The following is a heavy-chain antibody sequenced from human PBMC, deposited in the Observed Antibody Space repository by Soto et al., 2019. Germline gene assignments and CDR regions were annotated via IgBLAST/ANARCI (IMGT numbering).Heavy chain of an antibody. D-gene: IGHD4-17*01. CDR3: ARQYGYYFDY. V-gene: IGHV4-34*01. CDR2: INHSGST. Sequence: PSETLSLTCAVYGGSFSGYYWSWIRQPPGKGLEWIGEINHSGSTNYNPSLKSRVTISVDTSKNQFSLKLSSVTAADTAVYYCARQYGYYFDYWGQGTLVTVSS. J-gene: IGHJ4*02. CDR1: GGSFSGYY.